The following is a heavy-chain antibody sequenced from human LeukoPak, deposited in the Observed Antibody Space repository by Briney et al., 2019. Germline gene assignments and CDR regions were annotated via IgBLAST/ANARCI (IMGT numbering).Heavy chain of an antibody. V-gene: IGHV4-59*01. Sequence: SETVSLTCTVSGGSISSYYWSWILQPPGKALEVIGYIYYSGRTNYTRSIKSRAGISVHTSKKQFSLKLSSVTAADTAVYYCASASTLAVAAAVIWGQGKMVTVSS. D-gene: IGHD6-19*01. CDR2: IYYSGRT. CDR1: GGSISSYY. CDR3: ASASTLAVAAAVI. J-gene: IGHJ3*02.